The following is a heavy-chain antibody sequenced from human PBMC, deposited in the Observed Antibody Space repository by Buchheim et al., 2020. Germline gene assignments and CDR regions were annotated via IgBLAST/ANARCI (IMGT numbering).Heavy chain of an antibody. Sequence: QVQLVQSGTEVKKPGSSVKVSCKASGGTFSSYAISWVRQAPGQGLEWMGGIIPIFGTANYAQKFQGRVTITADKSTSTAYMELSSLRSEDTAVYYCARSNIGGDYVGYYYYYYMDVWGKGTT. CDR1: GGTFSSYA. CDR2: IIPIFGTA. V-gene: IGHV1-69*06. CDR3: ARSNIGGDYVGYYYYYYMDV. D-gene: IGHD4-17*01. J-gene: IGHJ6*03.